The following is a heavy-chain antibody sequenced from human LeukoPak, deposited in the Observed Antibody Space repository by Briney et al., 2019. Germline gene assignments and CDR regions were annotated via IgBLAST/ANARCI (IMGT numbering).Heavy chain of an antibody. D-gene: IGHD2-2*02. V-gene: IGHV3-7*01. J-gene: IGHJ5*02. CDR3: AREGEDIVVVPAAISPNHWFDP. CDR2: INEDGSEK. Sequence: PGGSLRLSCAPSRFTFSSFWMTWVRQAPGKGLEWVANINEDGSEKNYVDSVKGRFTISRDNAKNSLYLQMNSLRAEDTAVYYCAREGEDIVVVPAAISPNHWFDPWGQGTLVTVSS. CDR1: RFTFSSFW.